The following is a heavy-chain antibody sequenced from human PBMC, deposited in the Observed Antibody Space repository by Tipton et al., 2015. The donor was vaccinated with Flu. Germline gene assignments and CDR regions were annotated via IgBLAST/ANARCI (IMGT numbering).Heavy chain of an antibody. CDR1: NGPFSGYY. Sequence: TLSLTCAVYNGPFSGYYWSWIRQPPGKGLEWIGDVDESGNTRYNSSLKSRVTISVDTSKNQFSLRLTSVTAADTAVYYCARRDYSNYVSDPKSWFDPWGQGTLVTVSS. D-gene: IGHD4-11*01. CDR2: VDESGNT. CDR3: ARRDYSNYVSDPKSWFDP. V-gene: IGHV4-34*01. J-gene: IGHJ5*02.